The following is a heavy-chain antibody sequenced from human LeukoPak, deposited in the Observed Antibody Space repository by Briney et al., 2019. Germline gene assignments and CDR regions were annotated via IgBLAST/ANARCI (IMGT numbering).Heavy chain of an antibody. CDR3: TTEHTLGKVGAIDY. CDR1: GFTFSNAW. J-gene: IGHJ4*02. Sequence: GGSLRLSCAASGFTFSNAWMSWVRQAPGKGLKWVGRIKCKADGGTTDYAAPVKDRFTISRDDSKNTLYLQMNSLKTEDTAVYYCTTEHTLGKVGAIDYWGQGTLVTVSS. V-gene: IGHV3-15*01. CDR2: IKCKADGGTT. D-gene: IGHD1-26*01.